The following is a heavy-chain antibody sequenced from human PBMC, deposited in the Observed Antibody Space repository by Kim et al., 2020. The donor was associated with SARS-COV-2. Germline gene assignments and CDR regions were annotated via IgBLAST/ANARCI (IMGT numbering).Heavy chain of an antibody. V-gene: IGHV4-34*01. CDR1: GGSFSGYY. CDR2: INHSGST. D-gene: IGHD3-10*01. J-gene: IGHJ6*01. Sequence: SETLSLTCAVYGGSFSGYYWSWIRQPPGKGLEWIGEINHSGSTNYNPSLKSRVTISVDTSKNQFSLKLSSVTAADTAVYYCARGIWFRELLPKPYYYYG. CDR3: ARGIWFRELLPKPYYYYG.